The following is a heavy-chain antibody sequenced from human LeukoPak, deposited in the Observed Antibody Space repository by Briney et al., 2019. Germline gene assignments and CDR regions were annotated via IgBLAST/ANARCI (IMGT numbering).Heavy chain of an antibody. D-gene: IGHD1-14*01. CDR1: GGSTSGYF. CDR3: ARVENREVYAFDI. Sequence: SETLSLTCSVSGGSTSGYFWTWIRQSPGKGPEWIGYVYYSGPTSYSPSLESRVTISVDTSKNQFSLKLSSVTAADTAVYYCARVENREVYAFDIRGQRTMVNVSS. V-gene: IGHV4-59*08. CDR2: VYYSGPT. J-gene: IGHJ3*02.